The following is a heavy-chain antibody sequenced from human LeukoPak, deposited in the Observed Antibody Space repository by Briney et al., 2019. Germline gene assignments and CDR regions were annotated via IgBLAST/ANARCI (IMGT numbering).Heavy chain of an antibody. V-gene: IGHV3-23*01. D-gene: IGHD3-3*01. CDR1: GFTFSSYA. J-gene: IGHJ3*02. CDR3: AKLCCDYDFWSGYQDAFDI. Sequence: GGSLRLSCAASGFTFSSYAMSWVRQAPGKGLEWVLAISGSGGSTYYADSVKGRFTISRDNSKNTLYLQMNSLRAEDTAVYYCAKLCCDYDFWSGYQDAFDIWGQGTMVTVSS. CDR2: ISGSGGST.